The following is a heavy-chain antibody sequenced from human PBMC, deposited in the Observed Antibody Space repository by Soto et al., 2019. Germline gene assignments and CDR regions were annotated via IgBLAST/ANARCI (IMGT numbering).Heavy chain of an antibody. CDR2: VYSSGTT. D-gene: IGHD3-10*01. J-gene: IGHJ4*02. V-gene: IGHV4-4*07. CDR1: GGSINRYW. CDR3: ARDIGSYAYGEVY. Sequence: NPLETLSLTCSVSGGSINRYWWSWIRQPAGKGLERIGRVYSSGTTDYNPSLNSRATMSVETSKNQFSLKLSSVTAADTAVYYCARDIGSYAYGEVYCGQGIQVTVSS.